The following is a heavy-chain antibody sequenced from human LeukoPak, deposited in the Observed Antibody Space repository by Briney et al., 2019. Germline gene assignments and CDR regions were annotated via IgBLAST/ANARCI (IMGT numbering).Heavy chain of an antibody. CDR3: ARLPLGYCSSTSCYDV. CDR1: GGSFSGYY. J-gene: IGHJ6*02. V-gene: IGHV4-34*01. CDR2: INHSGST. D-gene: IGHD2-2*01. Sequence: SETLSLTCAVYGGSFSGYYWSWIRQPPGKGLEWIGEINHSGSTNYNPSLKSRVTISVDTSKNQFSLKLSSVTAADTAAYYCARLPLGYCSSTSCYDVWGQGTTVTVSS.